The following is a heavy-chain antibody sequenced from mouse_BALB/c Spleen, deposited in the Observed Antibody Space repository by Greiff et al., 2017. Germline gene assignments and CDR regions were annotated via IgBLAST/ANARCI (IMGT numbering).Heavy chain of an antibody. Sequence: QVQLKQSGAELMKPGASVKISCKATGYTFSSYWIEWVKQRPGHGLEWIGEILPGSGSTNYNEKFKGKATFTADTSSNTAYMQLSSLTSEDSAVYYCARISYDLYAMDYWGQGTSVTVSS. CDR3: ARISYDLYAMDY. CDR2: ILPGSGST. V-gene: IGHV1-9*01. D-gene: IGHD2-12*01. CDR1: GYTFSSYW. J-gene: IGHJ4*01.